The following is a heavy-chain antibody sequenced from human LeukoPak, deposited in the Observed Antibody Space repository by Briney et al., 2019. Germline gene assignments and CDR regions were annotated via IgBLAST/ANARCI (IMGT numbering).Heavy chain of an antibody. CDR1: GFTFSDHY. CDR3: ARATTAFDY. Sequence: GGSLRLSCAASGFTFSDHYMDWVRQAPGKGLEWVGRTRNKANSYTTEYAASVKGRFTISRDGSKNSLYLQMNSLKTEDTAVYYCARATTAFDYWGQGTLVTVSS. CDR2: TRNKANSYTT. V-gene: IGHV3-72*01. J-gene: IGHJ4*02. D-gene: IGHD4-17*01.